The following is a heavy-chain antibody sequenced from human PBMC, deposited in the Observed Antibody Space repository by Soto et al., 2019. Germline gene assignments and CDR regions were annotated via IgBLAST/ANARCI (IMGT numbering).Heavy chain of an antibody. CDR1: GYSFTNYW. CDR2: VNPADSDT. D-gene: IGHD3-22*01. CDR3: VRPDSTRFYPY. Sequence: GESLKISCKGSGYSFTNYWVAWVRQMPGKGLEWMGIVNPADSDTRYSPSFQGQVTVSADKSISTAYLHWSSLKASDTAMYYCVRPDSTRFYPYWGQGTLVTVYS. J-gene: IGHJ4*02. V-gene: IGHV5-51*01.